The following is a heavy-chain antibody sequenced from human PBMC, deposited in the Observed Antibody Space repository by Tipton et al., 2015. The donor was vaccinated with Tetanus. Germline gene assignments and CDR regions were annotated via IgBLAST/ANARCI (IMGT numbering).Heavy chain of an antibody. D-gene: IGHD2-21*01. J-gene: IGHJ4*02. CDR3: ARGTSRIVYYFDY. CDR2: IWFDGSNE. CDR1: GFAFSSYG. V-gene: IGHV3-33*01. Sequence: QVQLVQSGGGVVQPGKSLTLSCAASGFAFSSYGMHWVRQAPGKGLEWVALIWFDGSNESYADSVKGRFTISRDNSKNKLYLQMNSLRAEDTAVYYCARGTSRIVYYFDYWGQGTLVTVSS.